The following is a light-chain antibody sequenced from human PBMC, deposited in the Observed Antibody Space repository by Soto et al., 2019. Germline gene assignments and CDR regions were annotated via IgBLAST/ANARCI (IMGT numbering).Light chain of an antibody. CDR1: QSVSNNY. V-gene: IGKV3-20*01. CDR2: GAS. CDR3: QQYASSPRT. Sequence: EIVLTQSPGTLSLSPGERATLSCRASQSVSNNYVAWYQQKPGQALRFLIYGASSRATGIPDRFSGSGSGTDFTLTISRLEPEDFAVYYCQQYASSPRTFGQGTKVEI. J-gene: IGKJ1*01.